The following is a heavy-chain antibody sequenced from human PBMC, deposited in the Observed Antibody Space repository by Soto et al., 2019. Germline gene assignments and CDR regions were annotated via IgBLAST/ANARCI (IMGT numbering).Heavy chain of an antibody. CDR1: GYTFTSYD. J-gene: IGHJ6*02. Sequence: QVQLVQSGAEVKKPGASVKVSCKASGYTFTSYDINWVRQATGQGLEGMGWMNPNSGNTGYAQKFQGRVTMTRNTCISTAYMELNSLGAEDTAVYYCAREKTSYGMDVWGQGTAVTVSS. CDR3: AREKTSYGMDV. V-gene: IGHV1-8*01. CDR2: MNPNSGNT.